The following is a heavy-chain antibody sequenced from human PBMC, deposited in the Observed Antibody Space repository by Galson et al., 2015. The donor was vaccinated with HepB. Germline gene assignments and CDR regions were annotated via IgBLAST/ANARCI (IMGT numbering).Heavy chain of an antibody. CDR1: GFTFSSYA. CDR3: ARETYYYDSSGYYRGAYFDY. Sequence: SLRLSCAASGFTFSSYAMSWVRQAPGKGLEWVSAISGSGGSTYYADSVKGRFTISRDNSKNTLYLQMNSLRAEDTAVYYCARETYYYDSSGYYRGAYFDYLVQGTLVTVSS. J-gene: IGHJ4*02. D-gene: IGHD3-22*01. CDR2: ISGSGGST. V-gene: IGHV3-23*01.